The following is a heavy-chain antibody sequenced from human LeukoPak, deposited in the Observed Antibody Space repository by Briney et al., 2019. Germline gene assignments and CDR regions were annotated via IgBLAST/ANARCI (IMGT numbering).Heavy chain of an antibody. D-gene: IGHD3-22*01. CDR2: IFPGDSDT. J-gene: IGHJ5*02. CDR3: ARSFYEDRSGYENWFDP. Sequence: GESLKISCKGLRYSFISYWIGWVRQTPGKGLEWMGMIFPGDSDTRYSPAFEGQVTISADRSTSTAFLQWSSLKASDTAIYYCARSFYEDRSGYENWFDPWGQGTLVTVSS. CDR1: RYSFISYW. V-gene: IGHV5-51*01.